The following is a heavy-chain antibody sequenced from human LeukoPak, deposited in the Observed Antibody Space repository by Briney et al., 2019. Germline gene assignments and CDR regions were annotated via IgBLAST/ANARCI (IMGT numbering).Heavy chain of an antibody. Sequence: KPSETLSLTCTVSGGSINRTNYYWGWIRQPPGKGLEWIGSIYYSGSTYYNPSLKSRVTISQDKSKNHFSLRLSSLTAADTAMYYCARHVGFAVPADDIWGQGTLVTVSS. V-gene: IGHV4-39*01. CDR3: ARHVGFAVPADDI. CDR2: IYYSGST. J-gene: IGHJ4*02. D-gene: IGHD2-2*01. CDR1: GGSINRTNYY.